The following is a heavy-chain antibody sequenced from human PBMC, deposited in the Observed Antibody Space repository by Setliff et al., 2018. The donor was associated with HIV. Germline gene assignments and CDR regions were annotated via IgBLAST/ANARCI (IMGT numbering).Heavy chain of an antibody. V-gene: IGHV4-39*01. CDR1: GGSITRSSAY. CDR3: ARSPAAEGY. J-gene: IGHJ4*02. Sequence: SETLSLTCTVSGGSITRSSAYWAWIRQPPGKGLQWIGSIFYSGHTYYNPSLKSRVTISVDTSKNQFSLKLRSVAAADTAVYYCARSPAAEGYWGQGALVTVSS. D-gene: IGHD6-13*01. CDR2: IFYSGHT.